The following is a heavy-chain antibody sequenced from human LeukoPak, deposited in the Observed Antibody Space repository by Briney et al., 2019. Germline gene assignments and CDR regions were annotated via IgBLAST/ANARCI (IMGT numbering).Heavy chain of an antibody. Sequence: SETLSLTCAVSGGSINSYYWSWIRQPPGPGLEWIAYIDSSGDSNYNPSFKSRVTISVDTSKNQFSLKLTSVAAADTAIYYCARQPSGTAAFDIWGQGTMVIVSS. CDR3: ARQPSGTAAFDI. J-gene: IGHJ3*02. CDR2: IDSSGDS. V-gene: IGHV4-59*08. D-gene: IGHD1/OR15-1a*01. CDR1: GGSINSYY.